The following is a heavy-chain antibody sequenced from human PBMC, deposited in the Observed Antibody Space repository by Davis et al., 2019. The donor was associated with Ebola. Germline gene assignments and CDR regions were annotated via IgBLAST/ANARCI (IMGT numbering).Heavy chain of an antibody. Sequence: PSETLSLTCTVSGGSISSYYWSWIRQPPGKGLEWIGYISYSGSTNYNPSLKSRVTISIDTSKNQFYLKLSSVTAADTAVYYCTREPTSMGTYFGMDVWGQGTTVTVSS. J-gene: IGHJ6*02. V-gene: IGHV4-59*01. CDR2: ISYSGST. CDR1: GGSISSYY. CDR3: TREPTSMGTYFGMDV. D-gene: IGHD7-27*01.